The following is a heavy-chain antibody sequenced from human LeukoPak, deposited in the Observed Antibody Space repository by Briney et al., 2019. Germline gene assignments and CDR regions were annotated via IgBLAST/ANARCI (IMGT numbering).Heavy chain of an antibody. CDR2: ISYDGSNK. Sequence: GGSLRLSCAASGFTFSSYTMNWVRQAPGKGLEWVAVISYDGSNKYYADSVKGRFTISRDNSKNTLYLQMNSLRAEDTAVYYCARTGGSYNHFDYWGQGTLVTVSS. V-gene: IGHV3-30-3*01. J-gene: IGHJ4*02. D-gene: IGHD1-26*01. CDR3: ARTGGSYNHFDY. CDR1: GFTFSSYT.